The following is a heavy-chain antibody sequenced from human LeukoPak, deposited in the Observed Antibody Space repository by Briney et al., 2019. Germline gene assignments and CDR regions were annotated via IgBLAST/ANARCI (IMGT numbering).Heavy chain of an antibody. J-gene: IGHJ4*02. D-gene: IGHD1-1*01. CDR3: ARSPDDYYFDY. Sequence: ASVKVSFKASGYTFTSYYMHGVRQAPGQGLEWMGIINPSGGSTSYAQKFQGRVSMTRDMSTSTVYMELRSLRSEDTAVYYCARSPDDYYFDYWGQGTLVTVSS. V-gene: IGHV1-46*01. CDR1: GYTFTSYY. CDR2: INPSGGST.